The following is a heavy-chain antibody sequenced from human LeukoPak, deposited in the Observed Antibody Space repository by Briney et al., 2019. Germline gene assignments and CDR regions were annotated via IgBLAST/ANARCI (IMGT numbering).Heavy chain of an antibody. CDR1: GFTFNDYW. Sequence: GGSLRLSCASSGFTFNDYWMTWVRQAPGRGLEWVANIKQDGSEKYYVDSVKGRFTISRDNAKNSLYLQMNSLRAEDTAVYYCARGGATTFGLWGNAFDIWGQGAMVTVSS. V-gene: IGHV3-7*01. D-gene: IGHD3-3*01. CDR3: ARGGATTFGLWGNAFDI. J-gene: IGHJ3*02. CDR2: IKQDGSEK.